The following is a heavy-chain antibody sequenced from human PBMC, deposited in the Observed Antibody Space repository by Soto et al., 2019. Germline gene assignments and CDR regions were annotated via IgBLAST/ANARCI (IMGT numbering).Heavy chain of an antibody. V-gene: IGHV1-69*13. CDR1: GGTFSSYA. Sequence: SVKVSCKASGGTFSSYAISWVRQAPGQGLEWMGGIIPIFGTANYAQKFQGRVTITADESTSTAYMELSSLRSEDTAVYYCARALLGVVIAFDYWGQGTLVTVSS. CDR2: IIPIFGTA. D-gene: IGHD3-3*01. CDR3: ARALLGVVIAFDY. J-gene: IGHJ4*02.